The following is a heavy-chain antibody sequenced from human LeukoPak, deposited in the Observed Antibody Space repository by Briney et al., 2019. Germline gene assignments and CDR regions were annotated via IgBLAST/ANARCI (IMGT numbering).Heavy chain of an antibody. Sequence: SETLSLACAVYGGSFSGYYWSWIRQPPGKGLEWIGEINHSGSTNYNPSLKSRVTTSVDTSKNQFSLKLSSVTAADTAVYYCARGIPFDYSNLYYYYYYMDVWGEGTTVTVSS. V-gene: IGHV4-34*01. CDR3: ARGIPFDYSNLYYYYYYMDV. CDR1: GGSFSGYY. D-gene: IGHD4-11*01. J-gene: IGHJ6*03. CDR2: INHSGST.